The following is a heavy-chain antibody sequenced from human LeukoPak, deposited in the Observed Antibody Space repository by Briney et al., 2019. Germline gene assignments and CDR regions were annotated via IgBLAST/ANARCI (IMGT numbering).Heavy chain of an antibody. CDR2: INHSGST. Sequence: KPSETLSLTCAVYGGSFSGYYWSWIRQPPGKGLEWIGEINHSGSTNYNPPLKSRVTISVDTSKNQFSLKLSSVTAADTAVYYCARLRIAARPNYYYYMDVWGKGTTVTVSS. CDR3: ARLRIAARPNYYYYMDV. D-gene: IGHD6-6*01. V-gene: IGHV4-34*01. J-gene: IGHJ6*03. CDR1: GGSFSGYY.